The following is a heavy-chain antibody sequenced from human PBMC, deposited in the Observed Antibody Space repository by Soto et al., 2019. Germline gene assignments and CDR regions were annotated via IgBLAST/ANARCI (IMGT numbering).Heavy chain of an antibody. J-gene: IGHJ6*02. CDR3: AKRAFYGSGIPNYYGMDV. CDR2: ISGTGGGT. D-gene: IGHD3-10*01. V-gene: IGHV3-23*01. Sequence: SLRLSCAASGFTFSNDALTWVRQAPGKGLEWVSVISGTGGGTNNADSAKGRFTTSRDNSKNTLYLQMNSLRAEDTAVYYCAKRAFYGSGIPNYYGMDVWGQGTAVTVS. CDR1: GFTFSNDA.